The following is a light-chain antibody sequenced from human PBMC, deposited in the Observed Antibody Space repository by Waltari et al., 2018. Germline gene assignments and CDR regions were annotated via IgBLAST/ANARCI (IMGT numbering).Light chain of an antibody. CDR3: AAWDDSLNGYV. CDR1: LANIAYKP. V-gene: IGLV1-44*01. J-gene: IGLJ1*01. CDR2: NSF. Sequence: QSVLTQPPSASGSPGQMLTVSCSWNLANIAYKPLNWYQQLPGAAPKLLINNSFQRPSGVPDRFSGSKSGTSASLAISGLLSEDEATYYCAAWDDSLNGYVFGTGTNVSVL.